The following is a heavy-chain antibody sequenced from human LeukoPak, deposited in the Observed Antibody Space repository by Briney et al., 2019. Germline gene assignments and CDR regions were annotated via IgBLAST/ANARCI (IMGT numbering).Heavy chain of an antibody. Sequence: GASVTVSCKASGYTFTSYYMHWVRQAPGQGLEWIGIINPSGGSSSYAQKFQGRVTMTRDTSTSTVYMEPSSLRSEDTAVYYCARSSSPPFEYWGQGTLVTVSS. CDR1: GYTFTSYY. D-gene: IGHD6-6*01. CDR3: ARSSSPPFEY. CDR2: INPSGGSS. J-gene: IGHJ4*02. V-gene: IGHV1-46*01.